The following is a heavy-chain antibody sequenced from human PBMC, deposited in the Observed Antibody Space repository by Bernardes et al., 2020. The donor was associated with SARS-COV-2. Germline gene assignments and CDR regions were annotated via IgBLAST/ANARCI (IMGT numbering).Heavy chain of an antibody. V-gene: IGHV4-59*01. CDR1: GGSISSYD. Sequence: SESLSLTCTVSGGSISSYDGSWIRQPPGKGLEWVGYIYYSGSTNYNPSLKSRLTISVDTSKNQFSLKLSSVTAADTAVYYCTRLYDSPWWLMDVWGQGTTVTVSS. J-gene: IGHJ6*02. CDR2: IYYSGST. D-gene: IGHD2-15*01. CDR3: TRLYDSPWWLMDV.